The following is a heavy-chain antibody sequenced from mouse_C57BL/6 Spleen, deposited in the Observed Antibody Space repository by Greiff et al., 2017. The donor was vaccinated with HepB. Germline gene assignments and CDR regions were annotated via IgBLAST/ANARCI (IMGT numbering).Heavy chain of an antibody. CDR2: IDTEDGET. CDR3: ARVLGFPRRAMDY. CDR1: GFNIKDYY. D-gene: IGHD2-2*01. V-gene: IGHV14-2*01. J-gene: IGHJ4*01. Sequence: EVHLVESGAELVKPGASVKLSCTASGFNIKDYYMHWVKQRTEQGLEWIGRIDTEDGETKYAPKFQGKATITADTSANTAYLQHSSLTSEDTAVYYCARVLGFPRRAMDYWGQGTSVTVSS.